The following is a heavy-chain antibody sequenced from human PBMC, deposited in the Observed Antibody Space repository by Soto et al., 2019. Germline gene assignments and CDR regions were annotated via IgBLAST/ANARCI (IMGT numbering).Heavy chain of an antibody. V-gene: IGHV4-39*01. Sequence: SGTLYLTCAVSGGSINNGEYIWGWIRQPPGKGLEWIGSVYHSGTTNYNPSLKSPVTISVDTSKNQFSLNLRSVTAADTAVYYCAKVVVGAPGHPGIDAWGQGTPVTVSS. CDR3: AKVVVGAPGHPGIDA. CDR1: GGSINNGEYI. J-gene: IGHJ1*01. D-gene: IGHD2-15*01. CDR2: VYHSGTT.